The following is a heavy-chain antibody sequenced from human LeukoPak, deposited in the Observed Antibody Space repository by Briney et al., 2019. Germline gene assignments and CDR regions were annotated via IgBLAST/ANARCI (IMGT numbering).Heavy chain of an antibody. D-gene: IGHD3-9*01. CDR1: GGSISSYY. CDR3: ARDYDILTGYYWAPFDY. J-gene: IGHJ4*02. V-gene: IGHV4-4*07. CDR2: IYTSGST. Sequence: SETLSLTCSVSGGSISSYYWSWIRQPAGKGLEWIGRIYTSGSTNYNPSLKSRVTMSVDTSKNQFSLKLSSVTAADTAVYYCARDYDILTGYYWAPFDYWGQGTLVTVSS.